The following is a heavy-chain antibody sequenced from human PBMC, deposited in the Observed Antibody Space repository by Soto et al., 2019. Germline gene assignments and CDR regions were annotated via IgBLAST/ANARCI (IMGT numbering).Heavy chain of an antibody. CDR2: ISYDGSDK. CDR1: GFTFSNYA. Sequence: PGGSLRLSCAASGFTFSNYAVTWVRQAPGKGLEWVALISYDGSDKDYADSVKGRFTISRDNSRNTLFLQMNSLRAEDTAVYYCARDYYKYYDSSGYYRSPAYWGQGTLVTVSS. V-gene: IGHV3-30-3*01. D-gene: IGHD3-22*01. CDR3: ARDYYKYYDSSGYYRSPAY. J-gene: IGHJ4*02.